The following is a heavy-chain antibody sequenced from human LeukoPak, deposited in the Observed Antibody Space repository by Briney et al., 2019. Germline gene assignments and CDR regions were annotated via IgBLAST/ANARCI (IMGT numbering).Heavy chain of an antibody. CDR1: GFTCSSYW. J-gene: IGHJ4*02. D-gene: IGHD2-15*01. Sequence: GGSLRLSCAASGFTCSSYWMSWVRQAPGKGLEWVANIKQDGSEKYHVDSVKGRFTISRDNAKNSLYLQMNSLRAEDTAVYYCARPELPGWSVLSDFWGQGTLVTVSS. CDR3: ARPELPGWSVLSDF. CDR2: IKQDGSEK. V-gene: IGHV3-7*01.